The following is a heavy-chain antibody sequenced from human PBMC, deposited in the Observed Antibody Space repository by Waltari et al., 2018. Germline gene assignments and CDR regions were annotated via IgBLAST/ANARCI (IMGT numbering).Heavy chain of an antibody. Sequence: ELQLVETGGGLVRPGVSLSLSCAATGFTVRSNYINWVRQAPGKGPEGLSVSYRGGSTDYADSVKGRFTISRDNSKNTLYLQMDSLTAEDTAIYYCARGAFRAYQPLLYFDYWGLGTPVTVSS. D-gene: IGHD2-15*01. J-gene: IGHJ4*02. V-gene: IGHV3-53*02. CDR3: ARGAFRAYQPLLYFDY. CDR1: GFTVRSNY. CDR2: SYRGGST.